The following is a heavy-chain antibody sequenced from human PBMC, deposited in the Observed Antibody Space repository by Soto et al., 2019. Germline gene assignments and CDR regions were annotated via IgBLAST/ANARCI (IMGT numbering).Heavy chain of an antibody. J-gene: IGHJ3*02. CDR3: AIRGTYCDGHCYAFDI. D-gene: IGHD2-21*02. Sequence: SETLSLTCTVSGGSVSSGSYYWSWVRQPPGKGLEWVGFIYYSGNINYNPSLKSRVTISVDTSKNQFSLKLSSVTAADTAVYYCAIRGTYCDGHCYAFDIWGQGTMVT. CDR1: GGSVSSGSYY. CDR2: IYYSGNI. V-gene: IGHV4-61*01.